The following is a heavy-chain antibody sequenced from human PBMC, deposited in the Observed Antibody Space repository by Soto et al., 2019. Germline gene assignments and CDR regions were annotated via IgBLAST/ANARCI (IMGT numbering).Heavy chain of an antibody. CDR1: GGTFSSYA. Sequence: QVQLVQSGAEVKKPGSSVKVSCKASGGTFSSYAISWVRQAPGQGLEWMGGIIPIFGTADYAQKFQGRVTITADESPSTGNMELSSLRSEDTAVYYCASHYDSSGYYYRGLDYLGQGTLVTVSS. V-gene: IGHV1-69*12. D-gene: IGHD3-22*01. J-gene: IGHJ4*02. CDR2: IIPIFGTA. CDR3: ASHYDSSGYYYRGLDY.